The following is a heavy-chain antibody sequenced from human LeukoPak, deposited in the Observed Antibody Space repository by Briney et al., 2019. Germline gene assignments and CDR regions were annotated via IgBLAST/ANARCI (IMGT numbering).Heavy chain of an antibody. CDR1: GGSISSSSYY. V-gene: IGHV4-61*05. CDR3: ARGGNYWPQWWFDP. D-gene: IGHD1-26*01. CDR2: IYYSRST. J-gene: IGHJ5*02. Sequence: SETLSLTCTVSGGSISSSSYYWGWIRQPPGKGLEWICYIYYSRSTSYNPSLKSRVTMSLDASKNQFSLELNSVTPADTAVYYCARGGNYWPQWWFDPWGRGTLVSVSS.